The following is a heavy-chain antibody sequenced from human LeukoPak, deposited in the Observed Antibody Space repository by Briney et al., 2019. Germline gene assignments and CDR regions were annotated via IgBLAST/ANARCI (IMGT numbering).Heavy chain of an antibody. V-gene: IGHV3-9*01. J-gene: IGHJ3*02. D-gene: IGHD5-12*01. Sequence: PGGSLRLSCAAPGFTFDDYAMHWVRQAPGKGLEWVSGISWNSGSIDYADSVKGRFTISRDNAKNSLYLQMNSLRAEDTALYYCARTILLSGYDSGGAFDIWGQGTMVTVSS. CDR3: ARTILLSGYDSGGAFDI. CDR1: GFTFDDYA. CDR2: ISWNSGSI.